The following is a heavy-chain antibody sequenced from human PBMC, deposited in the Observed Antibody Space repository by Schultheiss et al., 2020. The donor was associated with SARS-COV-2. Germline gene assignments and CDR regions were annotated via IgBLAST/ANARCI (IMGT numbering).Heavy chain of an antibody. CDR1: GFTFRRYW. CDR3: ARVMPGDGYNPIDY. V-gene: IGHV3-7*03. Sequence: GESLKISCAASGFTFRRYWMSWVRQAPGKGLEWVAKMYQDGSEIDYVDSVKGRFTISRDNANNSLFLQMNSLRAEDTALNYCARVMPGDGYNPIDYWGQGTLVTVSS. D-gene: IGHD5-24*01. CDR2: MYQDGSEI. J-gene: IGHJ4*02.